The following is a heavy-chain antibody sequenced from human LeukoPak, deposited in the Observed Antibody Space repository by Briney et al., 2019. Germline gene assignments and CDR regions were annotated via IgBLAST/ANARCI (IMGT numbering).Heavy chain of an antibody. CDR3: ARDIGYCSGGSCYSGLDY. CDR1: GGSISSSNW. V-gene: IGHV4-4*02. D-gene: IGHD2-15*01. CDR2: IYHSGST. Sequence: PSETLSLTCAVSGGSISSSNWWSWVRQPPGKGLEWIGEIYHSGSTNYNPSLKSRVTISVDKSKNQFSLKLSSVTAADTAVYYCARDIGYCSGGSCYSGLDYWGQGTLVTVSS. J-gene: IGHJ4*02.